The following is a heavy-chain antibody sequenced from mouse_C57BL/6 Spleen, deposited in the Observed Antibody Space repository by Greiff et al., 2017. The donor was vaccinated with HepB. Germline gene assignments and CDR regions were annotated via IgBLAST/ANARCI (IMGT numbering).Heavy chain of an antibody. J-gene: IGHJ1*03. CDR1: GYTFTSYW. CDR2: IYPSDSET. Sequence: QVQLKQPGAELVRPGSSVKLSCKASGYTFTSYWMDWVKQRPGQGLEWIGNIYPSDSETHYNQKFKDKATLTVDKSSSTAYMQLSSLTSEDSAVYYCARSTGTQYFDVWGTGTTVTVSS. CDR3: ARSTGTQYFDV. V-gene: IGHV1-61*01. D-gene: IGHD4-1*02.